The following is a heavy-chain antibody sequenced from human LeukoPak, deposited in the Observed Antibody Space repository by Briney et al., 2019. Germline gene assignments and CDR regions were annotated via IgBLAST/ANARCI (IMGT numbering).Heavy chain of an antibody. J-gene: IGHJ4*02. CDR3: ATLGYCTNGVCDKSPWAFDY. Sequence: GGSLRLSCAASGFTFDDYGMSWVRQAPGKGLEGVSGINWNGGSTDYADSVKGRFTISRDNAKNSLYLQMNSLRAEDTALYYCATLGYCTNGVCDKSPWAFDYWGQGTLVTVSS. CDR1: GFTFDDYG. V-gene: IGHV3-20*04. CDR2: INWNGGST. D-gene: IGHD2-8*01.